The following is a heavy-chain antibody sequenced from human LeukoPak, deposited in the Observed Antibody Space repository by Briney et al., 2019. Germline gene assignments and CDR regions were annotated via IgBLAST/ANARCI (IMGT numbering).Heavy chain of an antibody. CDR1: GFTFSRYX. V-gene: IGHV3-7*04. J-gene: IGHJ4*02. CDR2: XXXPGRHI. D-gene: IGHD3-22*01. Sequence: GGSLRLSCAASGFTFSRYXXXXXRQAPGKXXXXXXXXXXPGRHIYYVDSEEGRXXXFXDNARNSLSLQMNSLRAEDTAVYYCARDIEYYYDSGGGYCGDYWGQGTLVTVSS. CDR3: ARDIEYYYDSGGGYCGDY.